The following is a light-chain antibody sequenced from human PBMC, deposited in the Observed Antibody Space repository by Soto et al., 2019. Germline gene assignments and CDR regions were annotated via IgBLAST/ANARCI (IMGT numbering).Light chain of an antibody. CDR1: SGDVGGSNH. V-gene: IGLV2-11*01. J-gene: IGLJ1*01. Sequence: QSVLTQPRSVSSSPGQSVTISCTGTSGDVGGSNHVSWYQHHPGKAPKFLIYDVTKRPSGVPDRFSGSKSGNTASLTISGLQAEDEADYYCCSDAGTYTLVFGTGTKVTVL. CDR3: CSDAGTYTLV. CDR2: DVT.